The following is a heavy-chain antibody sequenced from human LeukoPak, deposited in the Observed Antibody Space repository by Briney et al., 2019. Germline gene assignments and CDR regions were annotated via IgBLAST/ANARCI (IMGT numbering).Heavy chain of an antibody. D-gene: IGHD3-16*01. CDR3: AREVWEYRGSVPNYFDS. CDR2: ATIDERSV. Sequence: GGSLRLSCAASGFTFRNYGMHWIRQAPGKGLEWVGVATIDERSVFCADSVQGRFIISRDNSKTTLYLQMNNLRPEDTALYSFAREVWEYRGSVPNYFDSGAREPWSSSPQ. V-gene: IGHV3-30*03. J-gene: IGHJ4*02. CDR1: GFTFRNYG.